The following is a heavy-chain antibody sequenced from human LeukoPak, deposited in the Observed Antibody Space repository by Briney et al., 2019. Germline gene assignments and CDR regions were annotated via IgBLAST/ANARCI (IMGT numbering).Heavy chain of an antibody. J-gene: IGHJ4*02. V-gene: IGHV4-59*06. D-gene: IGHD3-3*01. Sequence: KPSETLSLTCTVSDGSMTNYYWGWIRQHPGKGLEWIGYIYYSGSTYYNPSLKSRVTISVDTSKNQFSLKLSSVTAADTAVYYCARGLKNDFWSGYAKYYFDYWGQGTLVTVSS. CDR2: IYYSGST. CDR1: DGSMTNYY. CDR3: ARGLKNDFWSGYAKYYFDY.